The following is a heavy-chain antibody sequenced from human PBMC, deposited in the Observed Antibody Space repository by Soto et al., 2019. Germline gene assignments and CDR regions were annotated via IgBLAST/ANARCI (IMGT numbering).Heavy chain of an antibody. D-gene: IGHD2-21*01. CDR3: ARLRHIVGSTT. CDR1: CGSISSSSYY. J-gene: IGHJ5*02. V-gene: IGHV4-39*01. Sequence: PSETLSLTCTVSCGSISSSSYYWGWIRQPPGKGLEWIGSIYYSGSTYYNPSLKGRVTISVDTSKNQFSLKLSSVTAADTAVYYCARLRHIVGSTTWGQGNLVTFSS. CDR2: IYYSGST.